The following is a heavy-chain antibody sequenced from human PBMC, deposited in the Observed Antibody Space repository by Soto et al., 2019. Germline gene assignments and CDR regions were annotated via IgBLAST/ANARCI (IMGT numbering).Heavy chain of an antibody. CDR3: AKDPSPRYCTNGVCPLNWFDP. D-gene: IGHD2-8*01. V-gene: IGHV4-59*12. Sequence: SETLSLTCTVSGDPINNYYWSWIRQPPGKGLEWIGYIYYSGNTKYNPSLKSRVTISVDTSKNQFSLRLTSVTAADTAVYYCAKDPSPRYCTNGVCPLNWFDPWGQGTLVTVSS. CDR1: GDPINNYY. J-gene: IGHJ5*02. CDR2: IYYSGNT.